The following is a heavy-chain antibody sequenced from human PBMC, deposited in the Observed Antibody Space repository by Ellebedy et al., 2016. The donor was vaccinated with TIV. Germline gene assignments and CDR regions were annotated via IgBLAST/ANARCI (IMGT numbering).Heavy chain of an antibody. D-gene: IGHD3-16*01. Sequence: GGSLRLSCVASGFSFRSYWMSWVRQAPGKGLEWVANIYQDGSTQYYVDSVKGRFTISRDNAKNSLFLQIHSLRVEDTAVYYCARRGSYGDYAVQVNSWFDRWGRGTLVSVSS. J-gene: IGHJ5*02. CDR2: IYQDGSTQ. CDR1: GFSFRSYW. CDR3: ARRGSYGDYAVQVNSWFDR. V-gene: IGHV3-7*01.